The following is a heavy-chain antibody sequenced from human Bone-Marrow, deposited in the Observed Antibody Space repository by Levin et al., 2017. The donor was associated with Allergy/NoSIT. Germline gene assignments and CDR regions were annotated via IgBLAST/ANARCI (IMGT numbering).Heavy chain of an antibody. V-gene: IGHV1-69*17. CDR2: ITLLSQITNYIT. Sequence: GGSLRLSCTASGGSFSNYIISWVRQTPGHGLVWMGGITLLSQITNYITNYAQKFQGRVTISVDKASRTTYLDLRNPRSDDTAIYYCARFSSPGTTVAGTDGCPFDVWGPGTMVTVSS. D-gene: IGHD6-19*01. J-gene: IGHJ3*01. CDR3: ARFSSPGTTVAGTDGCPFDV. CDR1: GGSFSNYI.